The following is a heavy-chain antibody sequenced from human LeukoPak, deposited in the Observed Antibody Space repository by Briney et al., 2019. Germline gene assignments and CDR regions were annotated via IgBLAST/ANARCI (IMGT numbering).Heavy chain of an antibody. J-gene: IGHJ4*02. CDR3: ARHDRSMRFFDY. CDR1: GFSFRSYV. CDR2: ISDNGDTT. V-gene: IGHV3-23*01. D-gene: IGHD1-1*01. Sequence: GGSLRVSCAASGFSFRSYVMSWVRQAPGKGLEWVSAISDNGDTTYYADSVEGRFTISRDNSKNTVLLQMNSLRAEDTAVYYCARHDRSMRFFDYWGQGTLVTVSS.